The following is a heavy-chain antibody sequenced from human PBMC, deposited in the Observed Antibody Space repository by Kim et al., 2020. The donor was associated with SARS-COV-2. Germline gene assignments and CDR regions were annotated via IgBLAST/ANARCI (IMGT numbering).Heavy chain of an antibody. V-gene: IGHV4-59*01. Sequence: PSLKRRVTISVDTSKNQFSLKLSSVTAADTAVYYCAGSGSYYNRVYYFDYWGQGTLVTVSS. CDR3: AGSGSYYNRVYYFDY. J-gene: IGHJ4*02. D-gene: IGHD3-10*01.